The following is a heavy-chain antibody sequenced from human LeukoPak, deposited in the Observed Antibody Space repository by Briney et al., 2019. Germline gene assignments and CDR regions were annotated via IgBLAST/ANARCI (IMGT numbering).Heavy chain of an antibody. CDR1: GGSISSYY. J-gene: IGHJ5*02. CDR2: IYTSGST. CDR3: ARWHYYGSGSYYTNWFDP. Sequence: SETLSLTCTVSGGSISSYYWSWIRQPAGKGLEWIERIYTSGSTNYNPSLKSRVTISVDTSKNQFSLKLSSVTAADTAVYYCARWHYYGSGSYYTNWFDPWGQGTLVTVSS. V-gene: IGHV4-4*07. D-gene: IGHD3-10*01.